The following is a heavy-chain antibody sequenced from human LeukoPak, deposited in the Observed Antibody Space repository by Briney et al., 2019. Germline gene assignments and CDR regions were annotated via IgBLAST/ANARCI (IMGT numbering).Heavy chain of an antibody. J-gene: IGHJ6*02. Sequence: GASVKVACQASGYSFTGYFIHCVRQAPGQWLEWMGRIDPNNGGTSYAQKFQGRVTVTRDTSITTAYMEITSLRSDDTAVYYCASAVMYRYYYYYGLDVWGQGTTVTVSS. CDR2: IDPNNGGT. CDR3: ASAVMYRYYYYYGLDV. CDR1: GYSFTGYF. V-gene: IGHV1-2*06. D-gene: IGHD1-1*01.